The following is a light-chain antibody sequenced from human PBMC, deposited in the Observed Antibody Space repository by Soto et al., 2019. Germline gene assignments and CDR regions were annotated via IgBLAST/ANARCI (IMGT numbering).Light chain of an antibody. CDR1: SSDVGGYNY. V-gene: IGLV2-8*01. J-gene: IGLJ1*01. Sequence: CALTQRASKDGTPGQSLTISCTGTSSDVGGYNYVSWYQQHPGKAPKLMIYEVSKRPSGVPDRFSGSKSGNTASLTVSGLQPEDEADYYCSSYAGSNKSVFGTGTKVTVL. CDR3: SSYAGSNKSV. CDR2: EVS.